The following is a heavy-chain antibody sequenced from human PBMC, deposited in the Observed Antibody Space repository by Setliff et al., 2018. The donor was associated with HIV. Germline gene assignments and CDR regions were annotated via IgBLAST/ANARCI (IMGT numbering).Heavy chain of an antibody. CDR1: GYTFTAYQ. Sequence: GPSVKVSCKASGYTFTAYQMHWVRQAPGQGLEWMGWINPNSGGTNSAQKFQGRVTMTRDTSISVAYMELSSLTSDDTAVYYCARAIRYYDSSGYYLDVWGKGTTVTVSS. V-gene: IGHV1-2*02. CDR3: ARAIRYYDSSGYYLDV. J-gene: IGHJ6*03. CDR2: INPNSGGT. D-gene: IGHD3-22*01.